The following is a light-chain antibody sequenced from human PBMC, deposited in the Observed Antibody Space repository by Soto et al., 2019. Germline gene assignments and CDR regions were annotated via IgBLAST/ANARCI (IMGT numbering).Light chain of an antibody. Sequence: QSALTQPASVSGCPGQSITISCTGTSSNVGSYKLVSWYQQHPGKAPKLMIFEVNKRHSGVSNRFSGSKSGNTASLTISGLKVEDEADYYCCSSGGSPTYVFGTGTKVTVL. J-gene: IGLJ1*01. CDR2: EVN. CDR3: CSSGGSPTYV. CDR1: SSNVGSYKL. V-gene: IGLV2-23*02.